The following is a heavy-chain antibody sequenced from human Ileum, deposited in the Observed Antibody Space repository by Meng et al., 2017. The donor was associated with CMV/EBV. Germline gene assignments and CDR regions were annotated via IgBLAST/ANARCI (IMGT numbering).Heavy chain of an antibody. CDR1: GGSISSGGYS. CDR3: AREGSITGTTAVLDP. Sequence: SGGSISSGGYSWSWIRQPPRKGLEWIGYIYHSGSTYYNPSLKSRATISIDRSKNQFSLKLSSVTAADTAVYYCAREGSITGTTAVLDPWGQGTLVTVSS. CDR2: IYHSGST. V-gene: IGHV4-30-2*01. J-gene: IGHJ5*02. D-gene: IGHD1-20*01.